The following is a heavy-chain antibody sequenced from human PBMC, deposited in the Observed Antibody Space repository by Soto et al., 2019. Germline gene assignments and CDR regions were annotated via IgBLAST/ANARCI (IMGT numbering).Heavy chain of an antibody. CDR3: ARDHLGIAAGDFDL. D-gene: IGHD6-19*01. CDR2: ISSGRPDI. CDR1: GFSFDTYN. Sequence: ESGGGLVKPGGSLRLSCAASGFSFDTYNMNWVRQAPGKGLEWVSSISSGRPDIFYADSVRGRFTISRDDAKKSLFLQMNSLRADDTAAYYCARDHLGIAAGDFDLWGQGTLVTVSS. V-gene: IGHV3-21*01. J-gene: IGHJ4*02.